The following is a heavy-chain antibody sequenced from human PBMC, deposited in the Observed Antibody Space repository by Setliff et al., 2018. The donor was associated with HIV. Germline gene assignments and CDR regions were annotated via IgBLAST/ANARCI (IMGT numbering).Heavy chain of an antibody. CDR2: INHSGST. CDR3: ARGRRDPQVRRKEVGYFDY. V-gene: IGHV4-34*01. CDR1: DYSITSGYY. J-gene: IGHJ4*02. Sequence: SETLSLTCGISDYSITSGYYWGWIRQPPGKGLEWIGEINHSGSTNYNPSLKSRVTISLDTSKNQFSLKLSSVTAADTAVYYCARGRRDPQVRRKEVGYFDYWGQGTLVTVSS. D-gene: IGHD2-2*01.